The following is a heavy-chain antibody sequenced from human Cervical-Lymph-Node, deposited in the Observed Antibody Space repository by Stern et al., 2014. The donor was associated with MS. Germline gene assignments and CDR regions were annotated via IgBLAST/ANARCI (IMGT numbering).Heavy chain of an antibody. Sequence: EVQLESGGGLVKPGGSLRLSCAASGFTFSSYSMNWVRQAPGKGLEWVSSISSSSSYIYYADSVKGRFTISRNNAKNSLYLQMNSLRAEDTAVYYCARDYYGSGKHLNYYYYGMDVWGQGTTVTVSS. CDR2: ISSSSSYI. J-gene: IGHJ6*02. CDR3: ARDYYGSGKHLNYYYYGMDV. V-gene: IGHV3-21*01. D-gene: IGHD3-10*01. CDR1: GFTFSSYS.